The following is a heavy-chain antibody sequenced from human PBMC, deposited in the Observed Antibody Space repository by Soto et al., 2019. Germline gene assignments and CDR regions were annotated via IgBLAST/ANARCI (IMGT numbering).Heavy chain of an antibody. D-gene: IGHD4-17*01. CDR2: MDPNSGNT. J-gene: IGHJ6*03. V-gene: IGHV1-8*01. CDR1: GFSFTSYD. Sequence: QEQLEQSGAEVKKPGASVKVSCKASGFSFTSYDSNWVRQATGQGLGWMGWMDPNSGNTGYAEKCQGSVTMTRGTAIGTAYMELTSLRADDTAVYYCARVPFLTVTHGKYYYHFIDVWGKGTMVTVS. CDR3: ARVPFLTVTHGKYYYHFIDV.